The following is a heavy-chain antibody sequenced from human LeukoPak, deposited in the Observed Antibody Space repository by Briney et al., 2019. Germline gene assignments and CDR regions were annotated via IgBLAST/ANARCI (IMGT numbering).Heavy chain of an antibody. CDR2: IYTSGST. J-gene: IGHJ3*02. V-gene: IGHV4-4*07. CDR3: ATSTGSGWYNHDAFDI. D-gene: IGHD6-19*01. Sequence: PSETLSLTCTVSGGSISSYYWSWIRQPAGKGLEWIGRIYTSGSTNYNPSLESRVTMSVDTSKNQFSLKLSSVTAADTAVYYCATSTGSGWYNHDAFDIWGQGTMVTVSS. CDR1: GGSISSYY.